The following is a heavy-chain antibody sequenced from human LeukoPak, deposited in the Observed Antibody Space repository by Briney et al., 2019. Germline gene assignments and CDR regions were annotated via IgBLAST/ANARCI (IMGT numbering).Heavy chain of an antibody. D-gene: IGHD5-24*01. Sequence: SVKVSCKASGYTFTGYYMHWVRQAPGQGLEWMGWINPNSGGTNYAQKFQGWVTMTRDTSISTAYMELSRLRSDDTAVYYCARAGTVEMAPLDYWGQGTLVTVSS. V-gene: IGHV1-2*04. CDR1: GYTFTGYY. J-gene: IGHJ4*02. CDR3: ARAGTVEMAPLDY. CDR2: INPNSGGT.